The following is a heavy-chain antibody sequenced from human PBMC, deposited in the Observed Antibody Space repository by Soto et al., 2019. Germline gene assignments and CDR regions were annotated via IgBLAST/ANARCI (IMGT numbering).Heavy chain of an antibody. V-gene: IGHV3-23*01. J-gene: IGHJ5*02. CDR3: AKHLRHNWNDINWFDP. Sequence: GGSLRLSCAASGFFFTSYAMSWVRQAPGQGLEWVSAISGSGDSTYYADSVKGRFTILRDNSKNTLYLQMDSLRAEDTAVFYCAKHLRHNWNDINWFDPWGQGTLVTVSS. CDR1: GFFFTSYA. D-gene: IGHD1-1*01. CDR2: ISGSGDST.